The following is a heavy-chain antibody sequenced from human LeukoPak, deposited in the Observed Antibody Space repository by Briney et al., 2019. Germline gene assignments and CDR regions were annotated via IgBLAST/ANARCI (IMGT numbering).Heavy chain of an antibody. V-gene: IGHV3-23*01. CDR3: AKTFKINAYFDY. Sequence: GGSLRLSCAASGFTFSTYAISWVRQAPGKGLEWVSTITGSGDITYYADSAKGRFTISRDNSKDTLSLQMNSLRAEDTAVYYCAKTFKINAYFDYWGQGTLVTVSS. J-gene: IGHJ4*02. CDR1: GFTFSTYA. CDR2: ITGSGDIT. D-gene: IGHD3-16*01.